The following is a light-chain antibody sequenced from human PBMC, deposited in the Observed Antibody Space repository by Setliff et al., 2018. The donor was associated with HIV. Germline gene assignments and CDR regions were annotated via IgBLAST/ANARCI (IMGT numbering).Light chain of an antibody. CDR1: SSDVEGYNL. Sequence: QSVLTQPASVSGSPGQSITISCTGTSSDVEGYNLVSWYQQHPDKAPKLMIYEVTKRPSGVSNRFSGSKSGNTASLTISGLQAEDEADYYCCSYAGRTTFYVFGTGTKVT. CDR3: CSYAGRTTFYV. J-gene: IGLJ1*01. V-gene: IGLV2-23*02. CDR2: EVT.